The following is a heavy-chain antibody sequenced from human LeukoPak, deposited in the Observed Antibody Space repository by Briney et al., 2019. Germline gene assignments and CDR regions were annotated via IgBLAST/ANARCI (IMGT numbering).Heavy chain of an antibody. Sequence: GGSLRLSCAASGFTVSSNYMSWVRQAPGKGLEWVSVIYSGGSTYYADFVKGRFTISRDNSKNTLYLQMNSLRAEDTAVYYCARTGWELAPYYYYYMDVWGKGTTVTVSS. V-gene: IGHV3-66*02. CDR2: IYSGGST. D-gene: IGHD1-26*01. J-gene: IGHJ6*03. CDR3: ARTGWELAPYYYYYMDV. CDR1: GFTVSSNY.